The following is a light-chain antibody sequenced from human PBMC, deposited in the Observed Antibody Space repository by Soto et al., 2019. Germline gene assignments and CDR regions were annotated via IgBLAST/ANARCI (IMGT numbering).Light chain of an antibody. Sequence: DIQMTQSPSSLSASVGDGVPIPCRASQSISSYLNWYQQKPGKAPKLLIYDASSRDSGVPSRFSGSGSGTDFTLTISSLEPEDFAIYYCQQSGSTLGTFGQGTKVDIK. CDR3: QQSGSTLGT. CDR2: DAS. V-gene: IGKV1-39*01. CDR1: QSISSY. J-gene: IGKJ1*01.